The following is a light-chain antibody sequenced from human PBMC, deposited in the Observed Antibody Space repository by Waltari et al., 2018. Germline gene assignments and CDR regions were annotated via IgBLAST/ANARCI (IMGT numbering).Light chain of an antibody. V-gene: IGLV1-47*01. CDR3: AAWDDSLSGL. Sequence: QSVLTQPPSASGTPGQRVTISCSGSSSNIGRHYVYWYQQLPGTAPKLLIYRNNQRPSGVPARFSGSKSGTSASLASSGLRSEDEADYYCAAWDDSLSGLFGGGTKLTVL. CDR2: RNN. CDR1: SSNIGRHY. J-gene: IGLJ2*01.